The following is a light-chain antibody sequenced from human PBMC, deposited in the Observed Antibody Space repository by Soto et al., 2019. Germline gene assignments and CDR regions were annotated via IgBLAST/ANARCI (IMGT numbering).Light chain of an antibody. CDR2: EVS. CDR1: SSDVGGSNY. J-gene: IGLJ1*01. V-gene: IGLV2-14*01. Sequence: QSALTQPASVSGSPGQSITISFTGTSSDVGGSNYVSWYQQHPGKAPKLMIYEVSNRPSGVSNRFSGSESGNTASLTISGRQAEDEADYYCSSYTSSSTLSYVFGTGTKLTVL. CDR3: SSYTSSSTLSYV.